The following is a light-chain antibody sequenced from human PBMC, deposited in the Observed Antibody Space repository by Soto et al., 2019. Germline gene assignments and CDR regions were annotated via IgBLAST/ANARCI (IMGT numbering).Light chain of an antibody. CDR1: QRISSW. CDR3: QQYNSYSSWT. Sequence: DIQMTQSPSTLSASVGDRVTITCRASQRISSWLAWYQQKPGKAPKLLIYKASSLESGVPSRFSGSGSGTEFTLTISSLQPDEFATYYCQQYNSYSSWTFGQGTKVDTK. V-gene: IGKV1-5*03. CDR2: KAS. J-gene: IGKJ1*01.